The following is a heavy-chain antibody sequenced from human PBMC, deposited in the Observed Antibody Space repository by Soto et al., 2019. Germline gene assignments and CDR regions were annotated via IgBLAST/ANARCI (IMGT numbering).Heavy chain of an antibody. Sequence: PGGSLRLSCAASGFTVSSNYMSWVRQAPGKGLEWVSVIYSGGSTYYADSVKGRFTISRDNSKNTLYLQMNSLKTEDTAVYYCASSAVAVADYYLDLWGRGTLVTVSS. V-gene: IGHV3-53*01. CDR2: IYSGGST. J-gene: IGHJ2*01. D-gene: IGHD6-19*01. CDR1: GFTVSSNY. CDR3: ASSAVAVADYYLDL.